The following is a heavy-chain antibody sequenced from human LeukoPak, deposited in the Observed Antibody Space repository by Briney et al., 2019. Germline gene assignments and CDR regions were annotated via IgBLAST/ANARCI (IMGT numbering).Heavy chain of an antibody. CDR2: ISGSGGST. D-gene: IGHD3-10*01. CDR3: ARHDLISHYGSGSYYGSSDY. Sequence: PGGSLRLSCAGSGFMFSSFSMSWVRHVPGKGLEWVSTISGSGGSTYYADSVKGRFTISRDNSKNKLYLQMSSLRAEDTAVYYCARHDLISHYGSGSYYGSSDYWGQGTLVTVSS. CDR1: GFMFSSFS. V-gene: IGHV3-23*01. J-gene: IGHJ4*02.